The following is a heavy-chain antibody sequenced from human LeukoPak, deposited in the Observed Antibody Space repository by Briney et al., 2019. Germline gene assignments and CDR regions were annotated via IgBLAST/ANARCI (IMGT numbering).Heavy chain of an antibody. V-gene: IGHV4-34*01. CDR3: ARGRVYAY. D-gene: IGHD2-8*01. CDR1: GGSFSGYY. J-gene: IGHJ4*02. Sequence: PSETLSHTCAVYGGSFSGYYWSWIRQPPGKGLEWIGEINHSGSTNYNPSLKSRVTISVDTSKNQFSLKLSSVTAADTAVYYCARGRVYAYWGQGTLVTVSS. CDR2: INHSGST.